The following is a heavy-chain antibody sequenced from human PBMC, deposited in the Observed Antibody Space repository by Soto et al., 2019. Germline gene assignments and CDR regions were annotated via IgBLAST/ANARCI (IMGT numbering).Heavy chain of an antibody. V-gene: IGHV3-21*01. CDR1: VFTFSSYS. Sequence: WWSLRLSCSASVFTFSSYSMNWFRQAPGKGLEWVSSISSSSSYIYYADSVKGRSTISRDNAKNSLYLQMNSLRAEDTAVYYCASEIAVAGTGENYWGQGTLVTVSS. CDR2: ISSSSSYI. CDR3: ASEIAVAGTGENY. D-gene: IGHD6-19*01. J-gene: IGHJ4*02.